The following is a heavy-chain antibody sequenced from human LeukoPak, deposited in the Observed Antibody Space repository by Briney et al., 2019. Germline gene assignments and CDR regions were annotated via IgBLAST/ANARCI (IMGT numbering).Heavy chain of an antibody. V-gene: IGHV4-39*01. CDR2: IYYSGST. CDR3: ARRFSYYYDSSGFLNWFDP. D-gene: IGHD3-22*01. CDR1: GGSISSSNYY. Sequence: KPSETLSLTCSVSGGSISSSNYYWGWIRQAPGQGLEWIGNIYYSGSTYYNPSLKSRVTISVDTSQNQFSLKLSSVTAADTAVYHCARRFSYYYDSSGFLNWFDPWGQGTLVTVSS. J-gene: IGHJ5*02.